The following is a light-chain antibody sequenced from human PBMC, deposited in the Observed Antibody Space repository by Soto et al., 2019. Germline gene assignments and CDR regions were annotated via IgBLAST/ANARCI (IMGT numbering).Light chain of an antibody. Sequence: QSVLTQPASVSGSPGQSITISCTGTSSDVGSYNLVSWYQQHPGKAPKLMIYEGSKRPSGVSNRFSGSKSGNTASLTISGLQAEDEADYYCCSYADSSTFEVYVFGTGTKLTVL. CDR1: SSDVGSYNL. V-gene: IGLV2-23*03. CDR3: CSYADSSTFEVYV. J-gene: IGLJ1*01. CDR2: EGS.